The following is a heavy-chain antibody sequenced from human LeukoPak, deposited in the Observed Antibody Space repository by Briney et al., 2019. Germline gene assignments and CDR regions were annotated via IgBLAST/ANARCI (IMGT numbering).Heavy chain of an antibody. CDR2: INPNSGGK. Sequence: ASVKVSCKTSGYTFTDYYMHWVRQAPGQGLEWMGRINPNSGGKNYAQKFQDRVTMTRDTSISTAYMELSRLRSDDTAVYYCARTWGSYSSDSWGQGTLVTVSS. V-gene: IGHV1-2*06. D-gene: IGHD3-16*01. CDR3: ARTWGSYSSDS. CDR1: GYTFTDYY. J-gene: IGHJ4*02.